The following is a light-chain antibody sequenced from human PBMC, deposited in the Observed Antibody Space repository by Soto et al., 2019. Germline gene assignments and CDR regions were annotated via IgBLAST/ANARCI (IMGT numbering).Light chain of an antibody. Sequence: DIQMTQSPSSLSASLGDRATITCRASQTISSYLNWYQQKPGKPPGLLIYAASSLQSGVPSRFSGSGSGTDFTLTISSLQPEDFATYSCQQSYNSPQTFGQGTKVDIK. CDR3: QQSYNSPQT. CDR1: QTISSY. CDR2: AAS. V-gene: IGKV1-39*01. J-gene: IGKJ1*01.